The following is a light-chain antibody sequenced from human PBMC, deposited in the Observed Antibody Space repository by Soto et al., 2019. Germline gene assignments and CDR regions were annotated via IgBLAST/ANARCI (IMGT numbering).Light chain of an antibody. Sequence: IVLTQSPGTLSLSPGERATLSCRASQRISNSYLAWYQQKPGQAPRLLLYDASSRATGIPDRVSGSGSGTDFTLTISRLEPEDVAVYYCQQYARPPFAFGQGKKVEIK. CDR3: QQYARPPFA. V-gene: IGKV3-20*01. CDR1: QRISNSY. J-gene: IGKJ2*01. CDR2: DAS.